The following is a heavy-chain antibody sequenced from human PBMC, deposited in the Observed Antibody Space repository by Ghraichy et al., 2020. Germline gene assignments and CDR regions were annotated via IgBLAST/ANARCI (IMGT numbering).Heavy chain of an antibody. Sequence: SQTLSLTCSVSGGSISTYFWTWIRQPTGKGLEWIAYVHYSGTANYNPSLKSRVTISLDTSKKQFSLQLNSVTAADTAVYYCARVVIGATIRYGMDVWGQGTTVTVSS. J-gene: IGHJ6*02. CDR3: ARVVIGATIRYGMDV. CDR2: VHYSGTA. V-gene: IGHV4-59*01. CDR1: GGSISTYF. D-gene: IGHD1-26*01.